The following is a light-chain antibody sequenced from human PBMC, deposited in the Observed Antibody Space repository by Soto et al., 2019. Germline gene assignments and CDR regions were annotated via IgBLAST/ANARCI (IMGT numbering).Light chain of an antibody. Sequence: QSVLTQPPSVSAAPGQKVTISCSGSSSNIGGNSVSWYQQLPGTAPKLLISDDNKRPSGIPDRFSGSKSGTPATLGITGFQTGDEADYYCGSWDSSLSAYVFGTGTKVTVL. CDR1: SSNIGGNS. CDR3: GSWDSSLSAYV. J-gene: IGLJ1*01. CDR2: DDN. V-gene: IGLV1-51*01.